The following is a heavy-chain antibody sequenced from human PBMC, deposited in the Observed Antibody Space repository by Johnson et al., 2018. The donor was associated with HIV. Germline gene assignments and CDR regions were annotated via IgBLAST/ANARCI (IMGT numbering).Heavy chain of an antibody. CDR1: GFTVSSNY. CDR3: ARVRLPDAFDI. CDR2: IYSGGST. Sequence: MQLVESGGGLVQPGGSLRLSCAASGFTVSSNYMSWFRQAPGKGLEWVSFIYSGGSTYYADSVKGRFTISRDNSKNTLYLQMNSLRAEDTAVYYCARVRLPDAFDIWGQGTMVTVSS. V-gene: IGHV3-66*02. J-gene: IGHJ3*02.